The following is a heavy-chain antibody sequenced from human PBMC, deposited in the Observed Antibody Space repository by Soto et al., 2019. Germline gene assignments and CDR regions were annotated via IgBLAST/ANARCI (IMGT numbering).Heavy chain of an antibody. D-gene: IGHD3-22*01. J-gene: IGHJ4*02. CDR3: ARALVGYYDSSGYNDY. CDR2: ISAYNGNT. V-gene: IGHV1-18*04. Sequence: GASVKVSCKASGYTFTSYGINWVRQAPGQGLEWMGWISAYNGNTNYAQKLQGRVTMTTDTSTSTAYMELRSLRSDDTAVYYCARALVGYYDSSGYNDYWGQGTLVTVSS. CDR1: GYTFTSYG.